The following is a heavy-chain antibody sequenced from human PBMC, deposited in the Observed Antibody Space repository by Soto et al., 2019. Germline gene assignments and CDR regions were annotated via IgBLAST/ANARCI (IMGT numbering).Heavy chain of an antibody. V-gene: IGHV4-39*01. CDR3: ARHAVAATFPDDYYGMDV. D-gene: IGHD2-15*01. CDR2: IYYSGST. CDR1: GGSISSSNYY. J-gene: IGHJ6*02. Sequence: QLQLQESGPGLVKPSETLSLTCTVSGGSISSSNYYCGWIRQPPGKGLEWIGSIYYSGSTYYNSSLKSRVTISVDTSKNQSSLKLSSVAAADTAVYYCARHAVAATFPDDYYGMDVWGQGTTVTVSS.